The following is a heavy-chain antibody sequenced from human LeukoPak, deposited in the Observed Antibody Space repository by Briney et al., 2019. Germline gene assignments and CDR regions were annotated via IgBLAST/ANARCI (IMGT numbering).Heavy chain of an antibody. CDR3: ARDRRDGFNGGMDV. J-gene: IGHJ6*02. CDR1: GGSISSYY. CDR2: IYYSGST. D-gene: IGHD5-24*01. V-gene: IGHV4-59*01. Sequence: AETLSLTCTVSGGSISSYYWSWIRQPPGKGLEWIGYIYYSGSTNYNPSLKSRVTISVDTSKNQFPLKLSSVTAADTAVYYCARDRRDGFNGGMDVWGQGTTVTVSS.